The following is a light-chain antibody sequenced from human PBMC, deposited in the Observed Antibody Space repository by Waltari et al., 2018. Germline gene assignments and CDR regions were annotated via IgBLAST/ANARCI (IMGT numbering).Light chain of an antibody. Sequence: QSALTQPPSASGSPGQSVTIPCPGTSSDVGGYTYVSWYQQHPGKAPKLMIYEVSKRPSGVPDRFSGSKSGNTASLTVSGLQAEDEADYYCSSYAGSNNLVFGGGTKLTVL. CDR3: SSYAGSNNLV. J-gene: IGLJ2*01. CDR2: EVS. V-gene: IGLV2-8*01. CDR1: SSDVGGYTY.